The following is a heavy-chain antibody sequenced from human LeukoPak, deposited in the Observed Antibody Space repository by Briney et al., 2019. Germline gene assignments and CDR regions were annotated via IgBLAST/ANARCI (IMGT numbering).Heavy chain of an antibody. J-gene: IGHJ4*02. CDR1: GGSFSGYY. Sequence: PSETLSLTCAVYGGSFSGYYWSWIRQPPGKGLEWIGEINHSGSTNYNPSLKSRVTISVDTSKNQFSLKLSSVTAADTAVYYCARRTRYYDFWSGGGHFDYWGQGTLVTVSS. CDR3: ARRTRYYDFWSGGGHFDY. D-gene: IGHD3-3*01. V-gene: IGHV4-34*01. CDR2: INHSGST.